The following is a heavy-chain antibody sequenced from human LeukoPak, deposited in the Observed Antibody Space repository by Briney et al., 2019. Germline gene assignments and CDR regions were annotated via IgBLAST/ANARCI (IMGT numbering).Heavy chain of an antibody. D-gene: IGHD6-19*01. CDR3: ARGYSSGWYGPFFDY. Sequence: SETLSLTCAVYGGSFSGYYWSWIRQPPGKGLEWIGEINHSGSTNYNPSLKSRVTISVDTSKNQFSLKLSSVTAADTAVYYCARGYSSGWYGPFFDYWAREPWSPSPQ. CDR1: GGSFSGYY. J-gene: IGHJ4*02. CDR2: INHSGST. V-gene: IGHV4-34*01.